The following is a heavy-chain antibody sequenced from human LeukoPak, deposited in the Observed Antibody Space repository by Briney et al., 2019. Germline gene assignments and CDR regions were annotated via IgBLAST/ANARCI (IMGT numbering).Heavy chain of an antibody. J-gene: IGHJ4*02. CDR1: GFTFSNYW. Sequence: GGSLRLSCAASGFTFSNYWMSWVRQAPGKGLEWVANIKQDGSEKFYVDSVKGRFTISRDNARNSLYLQMNSLRVEDTAVYYCARDRPPRGYYDTSGPSDYWGQGALVTVSS. V-gene: IGHV3-7*01. D-gene: IGHD3-22*01. CDR3: ARDRPPRGYYDTSGPSDY. CDR2: IKQDGSEK.